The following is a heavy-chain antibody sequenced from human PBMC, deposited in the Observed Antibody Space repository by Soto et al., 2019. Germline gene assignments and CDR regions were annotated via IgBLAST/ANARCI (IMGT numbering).Heavy chain of an antibody. D-gene: IGHD6-25*01. CDR2: INPSGGST. V-gene: IGHV1-46*01. CDR1: GYTFTNYY. CDR3: ARGDGRGSSGFYYYYGMDV. Sequence: QVQLVQSGAEVKKPGASVKVSCKASGYTFTNYYMHWVRQAPRQGREWMGIINPSGGSTSYAQKSQGRVTMTSDTSTSTVYMELSSLRSEDTAVYYCARGDGRGSSGFYYYYGMDVWGPGTTVTVSS. J-gene: IGHJ6*02.